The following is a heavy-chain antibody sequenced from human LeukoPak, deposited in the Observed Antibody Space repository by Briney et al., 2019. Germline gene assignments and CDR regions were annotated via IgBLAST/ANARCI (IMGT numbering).Heavy chain of an antibody. CDR3: ARHPSAVAGKTFDY. V-gene: IGHV4-61*08. J-gene: IGHJ4*02. CDR1: GGSISSGGYY. CDR2: IYYSGNT. Sequence: SETLSLTCTVSGGSISSGGYYWSWIRQHPGKGLEWIGYIYYSGNTNYNPSLKSRVTISVDTSKNQFSLKLSSVTAADTAVYYCARHPSAVAGKTFDYWGQGTLVTVSS. D-gene: IGHD6-19*01.